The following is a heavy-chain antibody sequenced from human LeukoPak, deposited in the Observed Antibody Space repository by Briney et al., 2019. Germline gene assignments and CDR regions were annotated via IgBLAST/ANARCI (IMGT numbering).Heavy chain of an antibody. D-gene: IGHD2-15*01. J-gene: IGHJ4*02. Sequence: GESLKISCKGSGYSFTSYWIGWVRQMPGKGLEGMGIIYPGDSDTRYSPSFQGQVTISADKSISTAYLQWSSLKASDTAMYYCARQRYCSGGSCFYYFDYWGQGTLVTVSS. V-gene: IGHV5-51*01. CDR1: GYSFTSYW. CDR2: IYPGDSDT. CDR3: ARQRYCSGGSCFYYFDY.